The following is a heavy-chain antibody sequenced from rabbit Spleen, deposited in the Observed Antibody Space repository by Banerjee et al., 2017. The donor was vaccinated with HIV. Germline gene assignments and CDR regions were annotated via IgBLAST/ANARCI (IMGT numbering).Heavy chain of an antibody. V-gene: IGHV1S45*01. J-gene: IGHJ4*01. D-gene: IGHD1-1*01. CDR3: ARDNGSGDYIDVYFDL. CDR1: GVSLNDKDV. CDR2: INIVTGKS. Sequence: EQLEESGGGLVKPEGSLTLTCKASGVSLNDKDVMCWVRQAPGKGLEWIACINIVTGKSVYASWAKGRFTLSKSSSTTVDLKMTSLTAADTATYFCARDNGSGDYIDVYFDLWGPGTLVTVS.